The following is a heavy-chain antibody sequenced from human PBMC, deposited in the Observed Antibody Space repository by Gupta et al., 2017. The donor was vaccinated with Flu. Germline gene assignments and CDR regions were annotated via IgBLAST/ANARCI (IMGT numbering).Heavy chain of an antibody. J-gene: IGHJ4*02. V-gene: IGHV3-23*01. Sequence: EVQLLESGGGLVQPGGSLRLSCAASGFTLSSYAMSWVRQAPGKGLEWVSVIGGSGGSAYYADAVKGRFTISRDNSKNTLYLQMKSLRAEDTAVYYCAKEKDSSGWYIDHWGQGTLVTVSS. CDR1: GFTLSSYA. D-gene: IGHD6-19*01. CDR3: AKEKDSSGWYIDH. CDR2: IGGSGGSA.